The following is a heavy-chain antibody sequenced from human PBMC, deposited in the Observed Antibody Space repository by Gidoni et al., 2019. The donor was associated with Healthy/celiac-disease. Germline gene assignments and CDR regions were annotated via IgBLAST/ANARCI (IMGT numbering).Heavy chain of an antibody. CDR1: GFTFSSYW. V-gene: IGHV3-74*01. CDR2: INSDGSST. J-gene: IGHJ6*02. CDR3: ARGGSVGATTFGYYGMDV. D-gene: IGHD1-26*01. Sequence: EVQLVESGGGLVQPGGSLRLSCAASGFTFSSYWMHWVRQAPGKGLVWVSRINSDGSSTSYADSVKGRFTISRDNAKNTLYLQMNSLRAEDTAVYYCARGGSVGATTFGYYGMDVWGQGTTVTVSS.